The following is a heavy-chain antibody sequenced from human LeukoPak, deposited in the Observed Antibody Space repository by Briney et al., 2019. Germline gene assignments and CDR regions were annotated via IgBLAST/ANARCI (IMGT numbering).Heavy chain of an antibody. J-gene: IGHJ6*02. CDR1: GFTFSSYA. D-gene: IGHD6-13*01. Sequence: GGSLRLSCAASGFTFSSYAMSWVRQAPGKGLEWVSVIYSGGSTYYADSVKGRFTISRDNSKNTLNLQMNSLRAEDTAVYYCARDREQQLVPYGSLYYYGMDVWGQGTTVTVSS. CDR3: ARDREQQLVPYGSLYYYGMDV. CDR2: IYSGGST. V-gene: IGHV3-66*01.